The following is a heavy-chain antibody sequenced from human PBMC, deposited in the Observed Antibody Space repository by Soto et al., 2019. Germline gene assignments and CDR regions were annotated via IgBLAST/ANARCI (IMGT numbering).Heavy chain of an antibody. J-gene: IGHJ6*02. CDR3: ARYAYRGDSRHYGMDV. CDR2: ISGNGRTT. V-gene: IGHV3-23*01. CDR1: GFNLIDYA. D-gene: IGHD2-21*02. Sequence: VLLLDSGGGLVQPGGSLRLSCAASGFNLIDYAMGWVRQAPGKGLEWVSGISGNGRTTYYPDSVKGRFTISRDNPINTQYLQMDNLIAEDTAVYFCARYAYRGDSRHYGMDVWGQGTTVTVPS.